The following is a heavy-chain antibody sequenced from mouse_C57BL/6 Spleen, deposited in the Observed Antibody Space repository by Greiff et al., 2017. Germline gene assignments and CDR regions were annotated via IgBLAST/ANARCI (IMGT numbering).Heavy chain of an antibody. Sequence: EVKLQESGPGLVKPSQSLSLTCSVTGYSITSGYYWNWIRQFPGNKLEWMGYISYDGSNNYNPSLKNRISITRDTSKNQFFLKLNSVTTEDTATYYCARYYGSSYGYYFDYWGQGTTLTVSS. D-gene: IGHD1-1*01. CDR1: GYSITSGYY. J-gene: IGHJ2*01. CDR3: ARYYGSSYGYYFDY. CDR2: ISYDGSN. V-gene: IGHV3-6*01.